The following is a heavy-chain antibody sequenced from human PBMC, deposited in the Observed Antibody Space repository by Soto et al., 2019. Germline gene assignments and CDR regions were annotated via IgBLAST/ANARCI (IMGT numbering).Heavy chain of an antibody. CDR2: INPSGGST. Sequence: QVQLVQSGAEVKKPGASVKVSCKASGYTFTSYYMHWVRQAPGQGLEWMGIINPSGGSTSYAQKFQGRVTRTRDTSTSTVYMELSSLRSEATAVYYCARAQGDSNGSGWYVDYWGQGTLVTVSS. V-gene: IGHV1-46*01. D-gene: IGHD6-19*01. CDR1: GYTFTSYY. CDR3: ARAQGDSNGSGWYVDY. J-gene: IGHJ4*02.